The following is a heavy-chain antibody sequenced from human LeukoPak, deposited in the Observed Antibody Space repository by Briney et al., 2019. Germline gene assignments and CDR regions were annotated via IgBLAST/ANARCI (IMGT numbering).Heavy chain of an antibody. CDR3: ARSRYYYGSGSYSYYYYYYMDV. J-gene: IGHJ6*03. CDR2: IIPFFDTP. D-gene: IGHD3-10*01. Sequence: SVKVSCKASGGTFSSDTISWLRQAPGQGLEWMGGIIPFFDTPNNAQKFQGRVTITADESTSTAYMELSSLRSEDTAVYYCARSRYYYGSGSYSYYYYYYMDVWGKGTTVTISS. V-gene: IGHV1-69*13. CDR1: GGTFSSDT.